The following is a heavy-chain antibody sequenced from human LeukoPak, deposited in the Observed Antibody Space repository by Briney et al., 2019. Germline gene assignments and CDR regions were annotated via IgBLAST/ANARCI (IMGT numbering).Heavy chain of an antibody. CDR2: ISSSGDTI. V-gene: IGHV3-11*01. D-gene: IGHD2-15*01. J-gene: IGHJ4*02. CDR1: GLTFSSHA. CDR3: ARDSGSGDYFDY. Sequence: PGGSLRLSCAASGLTFSSHAMTWMRQAPGKGLEWLSYISSSGDTIYYADSVKGRFTISRDNAKKSLYLQMNSLRADDTAVYYCARDSGSGDYFDYWGQGTLVTVSS.